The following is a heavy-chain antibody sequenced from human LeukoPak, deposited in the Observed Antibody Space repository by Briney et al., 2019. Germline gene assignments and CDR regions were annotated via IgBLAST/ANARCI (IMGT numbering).Heavy chain of an antibody. D-gene: IGHD5-12*01. CDR1: GYTFTSYD. V-gene: IGHV1-2*02. CDR2: INPNSDGT. CDR3: AREVIVATIGKVHWFDP. J-gene: IGHJ5*02. Sequence: PWASVKVSCKASGYTFTSYDINWVRQAPGQGLEWMGWINPNSDGTNYAQKFQGRVTMTRDTSISTAYMELSRLRSDDTAVYYCAREVIVATIGKVHWFDPWGQGTLVTVSS.